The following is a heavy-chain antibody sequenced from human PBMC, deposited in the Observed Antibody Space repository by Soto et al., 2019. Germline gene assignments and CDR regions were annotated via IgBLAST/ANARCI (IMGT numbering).Heavy chain of an antibody. CDR2: IYYTGTT. D-gene: IGHD3-22*01. V-gene: IGHV4-59*08. Sequence: SETLSLTCTVSGGSISRYYWNWIRQPPGKGLEWIGYIYYTGTTKYNPSLKSRVTISVDSSKNQFSLKLDSVTAADTAVYYCARLGGYYQAFDSWGQGTLVTVS. CDR3: ARLGGYYQAFDS. J-gene: IGHJ4*02. CDR1: GGSISRYY.